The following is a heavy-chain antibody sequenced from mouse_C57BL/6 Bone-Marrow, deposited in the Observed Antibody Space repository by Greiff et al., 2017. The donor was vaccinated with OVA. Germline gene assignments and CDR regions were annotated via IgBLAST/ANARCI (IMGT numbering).Heavy chain of an antibody. V-gene: IGHV1-80*01. Sequence: QVHVKQSGAELVKPGASVKISCKASGYAFSSYWMNWVKQRPGKGLEWIGQIYPGDGDTNYNGKFTGKATLTADKSSSTAYMQLSSLTSEDSAVYFCARPTVVGRGYFDVWGTGTTVTVSS. D-gene: IGHD1-1*01. CDR3: ARPTVVGRGYFDV. CDR1: GYAFSSYW. CDR2: IYPGDGDT. J-gene: IGHJ1*03.